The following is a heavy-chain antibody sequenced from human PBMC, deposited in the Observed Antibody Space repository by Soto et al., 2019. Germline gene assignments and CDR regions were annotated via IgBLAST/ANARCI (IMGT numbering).Heavy chain of an antibody. CDR3: VSSLNYDFWRDGGRHFYFDY. CDR1: GGSISSSYW. D-gene: IGHD3-3*01. J-gene: IGHJ4*02. V-gene: IGHV4-4*02. Sequence: LSLTCAVSGGSISSSYWWNWVRQTPRGGLEWIGKIYHGGTTNYNPSLKNRVTISVDKSKNQFSLKLTSVTAADTAVYYCVSSLNYDFWRDGGRHFYFDYWGRGSLVTVSS. CDR2: IYHGGTT.